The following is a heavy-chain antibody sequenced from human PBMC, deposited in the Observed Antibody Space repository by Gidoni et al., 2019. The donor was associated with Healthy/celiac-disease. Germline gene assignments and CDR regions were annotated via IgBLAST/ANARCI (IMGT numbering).Heavy chain of an antibody. V-gene: IGHV2-70*04. CDR1: GFSLSTSGMR. CDR3: ARMYTARGTLFDY. CDR2: IDWDDDK. Sequence: QVTLKESGPALVKPTQTLTLTCTLSGFSLSTSGMRVSWIRQPPGKALEWLARIDWDDDKFYSTSLKTRLTISKDTSKNQVVLTMTNMDPVDTATYYCARMYTARGTLFDYWGQGTLVTVSS. D-gene: IGHD6-25*01. J-gene: IGHJ4*02.